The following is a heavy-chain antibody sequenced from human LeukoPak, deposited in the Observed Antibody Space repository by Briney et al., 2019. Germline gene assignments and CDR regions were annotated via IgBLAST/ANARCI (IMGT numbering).Heavy chain of an antibody. Sequence: SETLFLTCTVSGYSISSGYYWSCIRPPPGKGLEGLGDIYHSGRLYYNPSLKSRVTISVDTSKNQFSLKLSSVTASDTAVYYCAREGDSSSVGWFDPWGQGTLVTVSS. CDR3: AREGDSSSVGWFDP. D-gene: IGHD6-13*01. CDR1: GYSISSGYY. V-gene: IGHV4-38-2*02. J-gene: IGHJ5*02. CDR2: IYHSGRL.